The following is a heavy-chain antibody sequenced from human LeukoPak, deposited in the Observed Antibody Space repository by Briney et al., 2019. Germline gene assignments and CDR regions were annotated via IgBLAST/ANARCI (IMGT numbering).Heavy chain of an antibody. Sequence: ASVKVSCKASGYTFTSYDINWVRQATGQGLEWMGWMNPNSGNTGYAQKFQGRVTMTRNTSISTAYMELSRLRSDDTAVYYCARDRVRVVGATSGTTGYWGQGTLVTVSS. CDR2: MNPNSGNT. CDR1: GYTFTSYD. V-gene: IGHV1-8*01. J-gene: IGHJ4*02. CDR3: ARDRVRVVGATSGTTGY. D-gene: IGHD1-26*01.